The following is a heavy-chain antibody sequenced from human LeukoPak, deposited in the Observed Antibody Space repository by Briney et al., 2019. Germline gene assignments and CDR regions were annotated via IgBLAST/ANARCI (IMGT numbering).Heavy chain of an antibody. V-gene: IGHV3-23*01. D-gene: IGHD3-10*01. J-gene: IGHJ4*02. CDR1: GFTINSYA. CDR2: IGGTGDST. CDR3: AKKMGIWFVGFDS. Sequence: GGSLRLSCVVSGFTINSYAMSWVRQAPGKGPEWVSAIGGTGDSTYYADSVKGRFFISRDYSTNTLFLQMNNLRVEDTAVYYCAKKMGIWFVGFDSWGQGILVTVYS.